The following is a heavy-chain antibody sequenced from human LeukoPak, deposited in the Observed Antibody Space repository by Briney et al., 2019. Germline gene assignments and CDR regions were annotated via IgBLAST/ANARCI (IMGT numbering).Heavy chain of an antibody. CDR3: ARAGTGIAVAGTFWFDP. D-gene: IGHD6-19*01. J-gene: IGHJ5*02. CDR1: GYTFTGYY. V-gene: IGHV1-2*02. Sequence: ASVKVSCKASGYTFTGYYMHWVRQAPGQGLEWMGWINPNSGGTNYAQKFQGRVTMTRDTSISTAYMELSRLRSDDTAVYYCARAGTGIAVAGTFWFDPWGQGTLVTVSS. CDR2: INPNSGGT.